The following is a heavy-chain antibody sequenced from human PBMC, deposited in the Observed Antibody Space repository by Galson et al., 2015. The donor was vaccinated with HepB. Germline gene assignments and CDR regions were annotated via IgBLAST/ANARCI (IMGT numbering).Heavy chain of an antibody. CDR1: GFTFSSLG. V-gene: IGHV3-23*01. CDR2: ISVSGGSR. D-gene: IGHD1-1*01. CDR3: AKGTTNIDY. J-gene: IGHJ4*02. Sequence: SLRLSCAASGFTFSSLGMTWVRQAPGKGLECVSAISVSGGSRDYADSVKGRFTISRDNSMNMLYLQMNNLRVEDTAVYYCAKGTTNIDYWGQGTLVTVSS.